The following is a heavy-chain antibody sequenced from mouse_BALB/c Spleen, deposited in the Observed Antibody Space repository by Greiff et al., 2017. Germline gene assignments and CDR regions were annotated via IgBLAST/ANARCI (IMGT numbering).Heavy chain of an antibody. CDR3: ARTRLRRDAMGY. V-gene: IGHV5-17*02. Sequence: EVKLMESGGGLVQPGGSRKLSCAASGFTFSSFGMHWVRQAPEKGLEWVAYISSGSSTIYYADTVKGRFTISRDNPKNTLFLQMTSLRSEDTAMYYCARTRLRRDAMGYWGQGTSVTVSS. CDR1: GFTFSSFG. J-gene: IGHJ4*01. CDR2: ISSGSSTI. D-gene: IGHD2-4*01.